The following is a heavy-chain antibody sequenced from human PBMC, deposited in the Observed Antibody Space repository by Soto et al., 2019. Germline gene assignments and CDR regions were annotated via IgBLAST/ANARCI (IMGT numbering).Heavy chain of an antibody. Sequence: QVQLQESGPGLVKPSETLSLTCTVSGGSISSYYWSWIRQPPGKGLEWIGYIYYSGSTNYNPSLKSRVTISVDTSKNQFSLKLSSVTAADTAVYYCARDRAVRGPVEGFVPWGQGTLVTVSS. CDR2: IYYSGST. CDR1: GGSISSYY. CDR3: ARDRAVRGPVEGFVP. V-gene: IGHV4-59*01. J-gene: IGHJ5*02. D-gene: IGHD3-10*01.